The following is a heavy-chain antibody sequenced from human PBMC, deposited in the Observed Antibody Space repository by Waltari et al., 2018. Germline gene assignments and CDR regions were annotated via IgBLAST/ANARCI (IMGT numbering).Heavy chain of an antibody. CDR1: GFTFGSYT. V-gene: IGHV3-21*01. Sequence: EVQLVESGGGLVKPGGSLRLSCAASGFTFGSYTMTWVRKAPGRGLEWVSSISSSSSYRYFADSVKCLFTISRDNANNSLYLQMNSLRAEDTAVYYCAKIRYILTTVTTPYGMDVWGQGTLVTVSS. CDR2: ISSSSSYR. D-gene: IGHD4-17*01. J-gene: IGHJ6*02. CDR3: AKIRYILTTVTTPYGMDV.